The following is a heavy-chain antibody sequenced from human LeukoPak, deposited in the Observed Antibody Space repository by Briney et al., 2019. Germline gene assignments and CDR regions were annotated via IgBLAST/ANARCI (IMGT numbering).Heavy chain of an antibody. V-gene: IGHV4-59*01. CDR3: ARDHYGYYEAFDI. D-gene: IGHD1-26*01. J-gene: IGHJ3*02. Sequence: SRVTISVDTSKNQFSLNLSSVTAADTAVYYCARDHYGYYEAFDIWGQGTMFTVSS.